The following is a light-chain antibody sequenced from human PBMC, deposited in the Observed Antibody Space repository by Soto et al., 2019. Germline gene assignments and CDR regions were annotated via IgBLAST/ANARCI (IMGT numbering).Light chain of an antibody. J-gene: IGLJ1*01. CDR1: SSDVGGYNY. CDR3: SSYTSTSTYV. V-gene: IGLV2-14*01. CDR2: EVT. Sequence: QSALTQPASVSGSPGQSITISCTGTSSDVGGYNYVSWYQQHPGKAPKLMIYEVTSRPSGVSNRFSASKSGSTASLSISGLQAEDEADYYCSSYTSTSTYVFGAGTKVTVL.